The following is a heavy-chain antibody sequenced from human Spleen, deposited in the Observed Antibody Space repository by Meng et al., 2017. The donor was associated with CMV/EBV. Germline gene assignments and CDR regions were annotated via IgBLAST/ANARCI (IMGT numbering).Heavy chain of an antibody. CDR1: RGPISTYY. CDR2: IDHSGSP. CDR3: ARGRSSLGWFDP. V-gene: IGHV4-34*01. J-gene: IGHJ5*02. Sequence: CAVIRGPISTYYWSWIRQAPGKGLEWIGEIDHSGSPNYTPSLKSRVTISVDTPRKQFSLKLRSVTAADTAVYYCARGRSSLGWFDPWGQGSLVTVSS.